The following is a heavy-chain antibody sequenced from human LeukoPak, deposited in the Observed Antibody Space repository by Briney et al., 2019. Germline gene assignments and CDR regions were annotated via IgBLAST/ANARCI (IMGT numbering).Heavy chain of an antibody. D-gene: IGHD3-10*01. V-gene: IGHV3-30*02. CDR3: AKGASLLWFGELFMLDY. CDR2: IRYDGSNK. J-gene: IGHJ4*02. Sequence: PGGSLRLSCAASGFTFSSYGMHWVRQAPGKGLEWVAFIRYDGSNKYYAGSVKGRFTISRDNSKNTLYLQMNSLRAEDTAVYYCAKGASLLWFGELFMLDYWGQGTLVTVSS. CDR1: GFTFSSYG.